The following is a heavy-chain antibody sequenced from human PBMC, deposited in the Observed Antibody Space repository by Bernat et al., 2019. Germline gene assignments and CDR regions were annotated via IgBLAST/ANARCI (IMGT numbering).Heavy chain of an antibody. D-gene: IGHD5-24*01. CDR3: AGGRVATTFYYYYYMDV. Sequence: QVQLQQWGAGLLKPSETLSLTCAVYCGSFGGYYWSWIRQPPGKGLEWIGEINHSGSTNYNPSLKSRVTISVNTSKNQFSLKMSSVTAADTAVYCCAGGRVATTFYYYYYMDVWGKGTTVTVSS. J-gene: IGHJ6*03. V-gene: IGHV4-34*01. CDR2: INHSGST. CDR1: CGSFGGYY.